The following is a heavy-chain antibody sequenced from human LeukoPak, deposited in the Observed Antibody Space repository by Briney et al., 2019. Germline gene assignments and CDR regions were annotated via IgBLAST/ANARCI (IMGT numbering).Heavy chain of an antibody. J-gene: IGHJ3*02. CDR2: ISSSSSYI. V-gene: IGHV3-21*01. CDR1: GFTFSSYS. Sequence: EGSLRLSCAASGFTFSSYSMNWARQAPGKGLEWVSSISSSSSYIYYADSVKGRFTISRDNAKNSLYLQMNSLRAEDTAVYYCARDRTEMDAFDIWGQGTMVTVSS. CDR3: ARDRTEMDAFDI. D-gene: IGHD1-1*01.